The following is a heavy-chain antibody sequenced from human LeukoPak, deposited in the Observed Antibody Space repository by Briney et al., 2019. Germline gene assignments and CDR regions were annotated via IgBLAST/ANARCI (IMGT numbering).Heavy chain of an antibody. V-gene: IGHV3-7*01. CDR3: AKDLMTYCGSTNCYENYFDY. Sequence: PGGSLRLSCAASGFSFNTYWMSWVRQAPGEGLEWVANIKQDGSEEDYVDSVKGRFTISRDNSKNTVYLQMNSLRAEDTAVYYCAKDLMTYCGSTNCYENYFDYWGQGTLVTVSS. CDR2: IKQDGSEE. CDR1: GFSFNTYW. D-gene: IGHD2-2*01. J-gene: IGHJ4*02.